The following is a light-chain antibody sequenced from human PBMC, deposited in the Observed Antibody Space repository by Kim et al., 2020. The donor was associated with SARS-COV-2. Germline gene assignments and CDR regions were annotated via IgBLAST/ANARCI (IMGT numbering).Light chain of an antibody. CDR1: HSVSSSY. CDR3: QQYGSSPLT. Sequence: SPGDRACLSCRASHSVSSSYLAWYQQTPGQAPRLLIYGASSRATGIPDRFSGSGSRTDFTLTISRLEPEDVAVYYCQQYGSSPLTFGGGTKVDIK. V-gene: IGKV3-20*01. J-gene: IGKJ4*01. CDR2: GAS.